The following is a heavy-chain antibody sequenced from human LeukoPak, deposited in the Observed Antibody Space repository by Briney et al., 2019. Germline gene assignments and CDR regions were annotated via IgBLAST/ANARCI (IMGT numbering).Heavy chain of an antibody. CDR2: INWNGGST. Sequence: GGSLRLSGAASGFTFDDYGMSWVRQAPGKGLEWVSGINWNGGSTGYADSVKGRFTISRDNSKNTLYLQMNSLRAEDTAVYYCARDALKGAPITMVRGVIPASLHYWGQGTLVTVSS. V-gene: IGHV3-20*04. CDR1: GFTFDDYG. CDR3: ARDALKGAPITMVRGVIPASLHY. J-gene: IGHJ4*02. D-gene: IGHD3-10*01.